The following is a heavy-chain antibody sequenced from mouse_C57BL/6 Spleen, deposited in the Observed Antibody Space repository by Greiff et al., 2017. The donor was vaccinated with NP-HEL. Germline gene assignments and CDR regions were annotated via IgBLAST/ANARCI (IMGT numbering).Heavy chain of an antibody. CDR2: INPNYGTT. D-gene: IGHD2-1*01. V-gene: IGHV1-39*01. J-gene: IGHJ4*01. Sequence: VQLKESGPELVKPGASVKISCKASGYSFTDYNMNWVKQSNGKSLEWIGVINPNYGTTSYNQKFKGKATLTVDQSSSTAYMQLNSLTSEDSAVYYCAREDYGNSLGAMDYWGQGTSVTVSS. CDR3: AREDYGNSLGAMDY. CDR1: GYSFTDYN.